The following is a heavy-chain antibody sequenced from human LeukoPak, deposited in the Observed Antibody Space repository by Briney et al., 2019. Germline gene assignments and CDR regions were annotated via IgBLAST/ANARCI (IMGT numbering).Heavy chain of an antibody. J-gene: IGHJ4*02. D-gene: IGHD6-6*01. CDR1: GFTFSNYA. Sequence: AGGSLRLSCAASGFTFSNYAMSWVRQAPGKGLEWVSAISGSGGSTYYADSVKGRFTISRDNSKNTLYLQMNSLRAEDTAVYYCARSISSIAARRASDYWGQGTLVTVSS. V-gene: IGHV3-23*01. CDR3: ARSISSIAARRASDY. CDR2: ISGSGGST.